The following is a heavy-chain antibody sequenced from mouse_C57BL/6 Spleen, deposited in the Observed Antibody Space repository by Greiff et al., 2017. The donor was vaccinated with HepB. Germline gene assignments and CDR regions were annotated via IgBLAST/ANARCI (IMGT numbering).Heavy chain of an antibody. J-gene: IGHJ4*01. CDR1: GYTFTDYY. Sequence: EVQLQQSGPELVKPGASVKISCKASGYTFTDYYMNWVKQSHGKSLEWIGDINPNNGGTSYNQKFKGKATLTVDKSSSTAYMELRSLTSEDSAVYYCARSSEYYYAMDYWGQGTSVTVSS. CDR2: INPNNGGT. V-gene: IGHV1-26*01. D-gene: IGHD1-1*01. CDR3: ARSSEYYYAMDY.